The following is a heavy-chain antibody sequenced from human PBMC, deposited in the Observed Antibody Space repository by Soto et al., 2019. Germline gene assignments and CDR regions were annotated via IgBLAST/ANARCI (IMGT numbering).Heavy chain of an antibody. D-gene: IGHD6-13*01. CDR3: ARWVAAAGDDFDY. CDR2: IYPGDSDT. V-gene: IGHV5-51*01. J-gene: IGHJ4*02. Sequence: GESLKISCKGSGYSFTSYWIGWVRQMPGKGLEWMGIIYPGDSDTRYSPSFQGQVTISADKSISTAYLQWSSLKASDTAVYYCARWVAAAGDDFDYWGQGTLVTVSS. CDR1: GYSFTSYW.